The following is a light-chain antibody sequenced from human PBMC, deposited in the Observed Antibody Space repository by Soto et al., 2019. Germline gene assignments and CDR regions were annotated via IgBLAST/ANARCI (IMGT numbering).Light chain of an antibody. CDR1: SSDVGAYNY. V-gene: IGLV2-14*03. CDR3: SSYTSSSWV. Sequence: QSALTQPASVSGSPGQSITISCTGTSSDVGAYNYVSWYQHHPGKAPKLMIYDVSNRPSGVSNRFSDSKSGNTASLTISGLQAGDEADYFCSSYTSSSWVFGGGTKLTVL. CDR2: DVS. J-gene: IGLJ3*02.